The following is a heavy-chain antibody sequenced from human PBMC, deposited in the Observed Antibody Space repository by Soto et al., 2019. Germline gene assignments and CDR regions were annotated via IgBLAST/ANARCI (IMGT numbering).Heavy chain of an antibody. D-gene: IGHD3-10*01. V-gene: IGHV4-31*03. CDR1: GGSISSGGHY. CDR2: IFDSGST. J-gene: IGHJ4*02. CDR3: ARGGVRTTFRH. Sequence: QVQLQESGPGLVKPSQTLSLTCTVSGGSISSGGHYWSWIRQHPGKGLEWIGYIFDSGSTSYNPSLESRATISGGTAKNQFSLKLNSVTAADTAVYYCARGGVRTTFRHWGQGTLVTVSS.